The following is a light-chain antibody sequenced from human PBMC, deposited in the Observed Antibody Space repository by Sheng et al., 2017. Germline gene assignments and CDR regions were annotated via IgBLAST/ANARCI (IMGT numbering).Light chain of an antibody. CDR1: QAISSL. CDR3: QQLNNYPLT. J-gene: IGKJ4*01. V-gene: IGKV1-9*01. Sequence: DIHLTQSPSFLSASVGDRVTITCRASQAISSLLAWYQQRRGTAPKLLIYGASTLQSGVPSRFSGSGSGTDFTLSIIGLLPEDSATYYCQQLNNYPLTFGGGTRVEIK. CDR2: GAS.